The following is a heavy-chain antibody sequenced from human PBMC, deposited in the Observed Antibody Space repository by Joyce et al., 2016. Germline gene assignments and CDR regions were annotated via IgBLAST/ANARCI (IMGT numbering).Heavy chain of an antibody. V-gene: IGHV4-39*02. CDR1: GGSIRSSSYY. CDR3: ARTRGGRDGFDI. Sequence: QLHLQESGPGLVKPSETLSLNCVVSGGSIRSSSYYWGWIRQPPGKGLEWSGSIYSSGTTYYNPSLKSRITMSVDTSKNHFSLKFNSVTAADTALYYCARTRGGRDGFDIWGRGTMVTVSS. D-gene: IGHD1-26*01. CDR2: IYSSGTT. J-gene: IGHJ3*02.